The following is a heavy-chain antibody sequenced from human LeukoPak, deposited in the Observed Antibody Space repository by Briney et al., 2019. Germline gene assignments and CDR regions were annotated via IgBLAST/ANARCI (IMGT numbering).Heavy chain of an antibody. D-gene: IGHD6-19*01. Sequence: GGSLRLSCAASGFTFSSYSMNWVRQAPGKGPEWVSSISSSSSYIYYADSVKGRFTISRDNAKNSLYLQMNSLRAEDTAVYYCARARYSSGWLYYYYGMDVWGQGTTVTVSS. J-gene: IGHJ6*02. CDR2: ISSSSSYI. V-gene: IGHV3-21*01. CDR1: GFTFSSYS. CDR3: ARARYSSGWLYYYYGMDV.